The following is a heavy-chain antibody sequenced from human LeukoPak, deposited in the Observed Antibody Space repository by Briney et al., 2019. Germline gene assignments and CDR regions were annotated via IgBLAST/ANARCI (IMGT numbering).Heavy chain of an antibody. Sequence: PSETLSLTCIVSGGSISSGTYYWSWIRQPAGKGLEWIGRIYTSGNTNYNPSLKSRVTISVDTSKNQFSLKLRSVTAADTAVYYCASLGRDSSGALDYWGQGALVTVSS. CDR3: ASLGRDSSGALDY. V-gene: IGHV4-61*02. J-gene: IGHJ4*02. CDR2: IYTSGNT. D-gene: IGHD6-19*01. CDR1: GGSISSGTYY.